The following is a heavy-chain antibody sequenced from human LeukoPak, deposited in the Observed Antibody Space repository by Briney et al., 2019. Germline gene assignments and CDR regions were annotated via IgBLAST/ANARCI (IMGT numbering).Heavy chain of an antibody. J-gene: IGHJ6*04. CDR1: GYSLTELS. V-gene: IGHV1-24*01. Sequence: AASVKVSCKVSGYSLTELSMHWVRQAPGKGLEWMGGFDPEDGETIYAQKLQGRVTMTEDTSTDTAYMELSSLRSEDTAVYYCATRPAARYGMDVWGKGTTVTVSS. CDR3: ATRPAARYGMDV. D-gene: IGHD2-2*01. CDR2: FDPEDGET.